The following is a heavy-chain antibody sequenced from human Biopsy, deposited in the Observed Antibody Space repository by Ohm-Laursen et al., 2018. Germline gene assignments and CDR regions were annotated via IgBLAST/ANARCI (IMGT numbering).Heavy chain of an antibody. J-gene: IGHJ3*02. CDR1: GFTFYDNA. D-gene: IGHD3-3*01. CDR3: TKARGRFLEWVDPFDI. CDR2: ISWNSGIK. V-gene: IGHV3-9*01. Sequence: SLRLSCAASGFTFYDNAMHWVRQAPGKGLEWVSGISWNSGIKDYADSVKGRFAISRDNAKNSLYLQMSSLRAEDTASYYCTKARGRFLEWVDPFDIWGQGTMVTVSS.